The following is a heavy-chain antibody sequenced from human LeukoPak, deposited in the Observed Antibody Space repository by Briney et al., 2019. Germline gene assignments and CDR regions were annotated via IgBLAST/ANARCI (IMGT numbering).Heavy chain of an antibody. CDR2: IYYSGST. D-gene: IGHD3-10*01. V-gene: IGHV4-59*01. J-gene: IGHJ6*03. Sequence: SEALSLTCTVSGGSISSYYWSWIRQPPGKGLEWIGYIYYSGSTNYNPSLKSRVTISVDTSKNQFSLKLSSVTAADTAVYYCARGRSSMVRGYYYYYMDVWGKGTTVTISS. CDR1: GGSISSYY. CDR3: ARGRSSMVRGYYYYYMDV.